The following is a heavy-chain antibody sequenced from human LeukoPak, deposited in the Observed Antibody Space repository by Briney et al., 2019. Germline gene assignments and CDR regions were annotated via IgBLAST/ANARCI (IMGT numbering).Heavy chain of an antibody. D-gene: IGHD3-22*01. CDR1: GGSFSGYY. V-gene: IGHV4-34*01. CDR3: ARLKRRITMIVVVNYFDY. Sequence: SETLSLTCAVYGGSFSGYYWSWIRQPPGKGLEWIGEINHRGSTNYNPSLKSRVTISVDTSKNQFSLKLSSVTAADTAVYYCARLKRRITMIVVVNYFDYWGQGTLVTVPS. J-gene: IGHJ4*02. CDR2: INHRGST.